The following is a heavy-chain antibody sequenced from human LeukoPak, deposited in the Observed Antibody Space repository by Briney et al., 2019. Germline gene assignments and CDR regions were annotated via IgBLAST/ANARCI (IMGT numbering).Heavy chain of an antibody. CDR3: ATHRVAGSYYFDY. Sequence: ASVKVSCKASGYTFTSYDINWVRQATGQGLEWMGWMNPNSGNTGYAQKFQGRVTITRNTSISTAYMELSSLRSEDTALYYCATHRVAGSYYFDYWGQGTLVTVSS. CDR1: GYTFTSYD. CDR2: MNPNSGNT. J-gene: IGHJ4*02. V-gene: IGHV1-8*03. D-gene: IGHD6-19*01.